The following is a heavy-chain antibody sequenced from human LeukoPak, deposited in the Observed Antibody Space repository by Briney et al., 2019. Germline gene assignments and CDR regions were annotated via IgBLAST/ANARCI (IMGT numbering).Heavy chain of an antibody. J-gene: IGHJ3*02. CDR1: GGSISSSSYY. CDR3: ARGRNVAFDI. V-gene: IGHV4-61*10. CDR2: IYESGTT. Sequence: SETLSLTCTVSGGSISSSSYYWSWIRQPAGKGLEWIGSIYESGTTYYKSSLKSRVTISVDTSQNHFSLKLSSVTAADTAVYFCARGRNVAFDIWGQGTMVTVSS.